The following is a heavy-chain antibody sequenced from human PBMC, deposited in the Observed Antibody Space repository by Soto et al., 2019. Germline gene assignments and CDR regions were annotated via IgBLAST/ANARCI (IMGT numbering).Heavy chain of an antibody. Sequence: GESLKISCQGSGYSFTTYWIVWVRQMPGKGLEWMGIIYPGDSDTRYSPSFQGQVTISADKSISTAYLQCSSLKASDTAMYYCARLSIMDYGMDVWGQGPKVTVSS. J-gene: IGHJ6*02. D-gene: IGHD3-16*01. CDR1: GYSFTTYW. CDR2: IYPGDSDT. V-gene: IGHV5-51*01. CDR3: ARLSIMDYGMDV.